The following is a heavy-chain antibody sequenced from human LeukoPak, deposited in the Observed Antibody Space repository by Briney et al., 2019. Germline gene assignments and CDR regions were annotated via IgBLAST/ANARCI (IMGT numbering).Heavy chain of an antibody. CDR1: GFTFSSYG. CDR3: AKSPSGWYWGGVDY. CDR2: ISYDGSNK. V-gene: IGHV3-30*18. J-gene: IGHJ4*02. Sequence: GGSLRLSCAASGFTFSSYGMHWVRQAPGKGLEWVAVISYDGSNKYYADSVKGRFNISRDNSKNTLYLQMNSLRAEDTAVYYCAKSPSGWYWGGVDYWGQGTLVTVSS. D-gene: IGHD6-19*01.